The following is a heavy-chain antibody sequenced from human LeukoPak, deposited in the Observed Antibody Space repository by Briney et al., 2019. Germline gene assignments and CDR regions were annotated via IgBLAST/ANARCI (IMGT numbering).Heavy chain of an antibody. Sequence: SETLSLTCTVSGGSISSSSYYWGWIRQPPGKGLEWIGSIYYSGSTYYNPSLKSRVTISVDTSKNQFSLKLSSVTAADTAVYYCARLRAAAVTGQYYFDYWGQGTLVTVSS. CDR1: GGSISSSSYY. J-gene: IGHJ4*02. V-gene: IGHV4-39*01. D-gene: IGHD6-13*01. CDR2: IYYSGST. CDR3: ARLRAAAVTGQYYFDY.